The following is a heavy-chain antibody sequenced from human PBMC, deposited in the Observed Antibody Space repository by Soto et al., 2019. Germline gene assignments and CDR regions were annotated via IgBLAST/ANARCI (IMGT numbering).Heavy chain of an antibody. J-gene: IGHJ4*02. CDR3: ARDYGGSSSRSRFES. CDR1: GGSVSSAGYY. V-gene: IGHV4-61*08. D-gene: IGHD6-13*01. Sequence: QVQLQESGPGLVKPSETLSLTCTVSGGSVSSAGYYWSWMRQPPGKGLEWIGYIYYSGSTNYNPSLKSRVTISIDTSKNQLSLKLTSVTAADTAVYYCARDYGGSSSRSRFESWGQGTLVTVSS. CDR2: IYYSGST.